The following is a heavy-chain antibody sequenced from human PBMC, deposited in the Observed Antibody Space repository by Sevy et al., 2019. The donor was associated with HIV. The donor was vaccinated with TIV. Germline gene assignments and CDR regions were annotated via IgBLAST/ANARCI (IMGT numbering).Heavy chain of an antibody. V-gene: IGHV4-61*01. CDR1: GGSVSSGTYY. J-gene: IGHJ6*03. Sequence: SETLSLSCSVSGGSVSSGTYYWSWIRQPPGKGLEWIGHIYKTGSTNYKLSLQSRVTISVDTSTNQFSLRLRSVTAADTAVYYCARVPRGQLWDSGSLGGYYYHMDVWGKGTTVTVSS. CDR3: ARVPRGQLWDSGSLGGYYYHMDV. D-gene: IGHD3-16*01. CDR2: IYKTGST.